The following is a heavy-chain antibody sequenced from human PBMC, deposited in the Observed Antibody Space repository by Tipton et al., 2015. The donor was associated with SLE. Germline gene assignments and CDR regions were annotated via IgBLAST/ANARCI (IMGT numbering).Heavy chain of an antibody. CDR1: GGSFSGSF. Sequence: TLSLTCGVSGGSFSGSFCSWIRQAPVKGLEWLGEANQIGPTKINPSLKRRVSISVDRSKNQCPLGLTSVTAADTAVYYCVRARGYGDTNDDWGQGTLVTVSS. V-gene: IGHV4-34*01. CDR3: VRARGYGDTNDD. D-gene: IGHD3-22*01. J-gene: IGHJ4*02. CDR2: ANQIGPT.